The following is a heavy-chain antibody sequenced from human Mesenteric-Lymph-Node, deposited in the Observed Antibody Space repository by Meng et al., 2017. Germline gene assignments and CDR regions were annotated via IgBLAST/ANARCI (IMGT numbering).Heavy chain of an antibody. V-gene: IGHV5-51*01. J-gene: IGHJ5*02. CDR1: GYSFTTYW. D-gene: IGHD3-16*01. CDR3: ARQTGLGGVTNL. CDR2: IFPGDSDT. Sequence: GGSLRLSCKGSGYSFTTYWIGWVRQMPGKGLERMGIIFPGDSDTRYSPSFQGHVTISADRSISTAYLQWSSLKASDTAMYYCARQTGLGGVTNLWGQGTLVTVSS.